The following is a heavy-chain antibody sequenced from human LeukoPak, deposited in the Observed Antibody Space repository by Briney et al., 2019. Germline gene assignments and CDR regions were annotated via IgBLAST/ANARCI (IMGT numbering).Heavy chain of an antibody. CDR1: GYTFTGYY. CDR3: ARDRVVAGLTLKPEFDP. D-gene: IGHD6-19*01. J-gene: IGHJ5*02. Sequence: ASVKVSCKASGYTFTGYYMHWVRQAPGQGLEWMGWINPNSGGTHYAQKFQGRVTMTRDTSISTAYMELSRLRSDDTAVYYCARDRVVAGLTLKPEFDPWGQGTLVTVSS. CDR2: INPNSGGT. V-gene: IGHV1-2*02.